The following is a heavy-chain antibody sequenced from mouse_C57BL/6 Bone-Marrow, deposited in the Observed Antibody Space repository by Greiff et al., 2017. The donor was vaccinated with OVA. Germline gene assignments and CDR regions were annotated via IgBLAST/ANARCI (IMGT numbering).Heavy chain of an antibody. J-gene: IGHJ2*01. CDR2: IDPSDSYT. CDR3: AKEDHLTNYFDY. Sequence: QVQLQQPGAELVKPGASVKLSCKASGYTFTSYWMQWVKQRPGQGLEWIGEIDPSDSYTNYNQKFKGKATLTVDTSSSTAYMQLRSLTSEDSAVDYCAKEDHLTNYFDYWGQGTTLTVSS. D-gene: IGHD4-1*01. CDR1: GYTFTSYW. V-gene: IGHV1-50*01.